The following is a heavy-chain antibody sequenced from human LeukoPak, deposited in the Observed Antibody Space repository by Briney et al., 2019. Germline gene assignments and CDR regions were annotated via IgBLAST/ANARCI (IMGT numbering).Heavy chain of an antibody. CDR2: IGYDGSNK. CDR1: GFTFSDYY. Sequence: GGSLRLSCAASGFTFSDYYMSWIRQAPGKGLEWVAFIGYDGSNKYYADSVKGRFTISRDNSKNTLYLQMNSLRAEDTAVYYCARATAYYMDVWGKGTTVTVSS. J-gene: IGHJ6*03. V-gene: IGHV3-30*02. D-gene: IGHD5-12*01. CDR3: ARATAYYMDV.